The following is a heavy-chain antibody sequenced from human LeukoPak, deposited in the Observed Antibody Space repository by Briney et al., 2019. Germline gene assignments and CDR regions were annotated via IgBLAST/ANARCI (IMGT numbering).Heavy chain of an antibody. CDR2: ISYSGST. Sequence: KSSETLSLTCAVCGGSFSGYYWSWIRQPPGKGLEWIGTISYSGSTYYNPSLKSRVTISVDTSKNQFSLNLNSVTDADTSVYYCTRRRSGSYSDYWGQGTLVTVSS. J-gene: IGHJ4*02. V-gene: IGHV4-34*01. CDR3: TRRRSGSYSDY. CDR1: GGSFSGYY. D-gene: IGHD1-26*01.